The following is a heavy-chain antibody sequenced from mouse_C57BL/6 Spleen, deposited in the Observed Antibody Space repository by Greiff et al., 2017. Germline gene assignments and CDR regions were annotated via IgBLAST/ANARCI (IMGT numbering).Heavy chain of an antibody. V-gene: IGHV1-55*01. CDR3: TKGGDYSGSSPRWVAY. D-gene: IGHD1-1*01. CDR2: IYPGSGST. J-gene: IGHJ3*01. Sequence: QVQLQQPGAELVKPGASVKMSCKASGYTFTSYWITWVKQRPGQGLEWIGDIYPGSGSTNYNEKFKSKATLTVDTSSSTAYMQLSSLTSEDSAVYYCTKGGDYSGSSPRWVAYWGQGTLVTVSA. CDR1: GYTFTSYW.